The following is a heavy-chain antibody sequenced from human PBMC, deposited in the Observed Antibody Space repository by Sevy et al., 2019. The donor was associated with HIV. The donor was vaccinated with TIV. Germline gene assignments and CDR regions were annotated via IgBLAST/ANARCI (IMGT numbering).Heavy chain of an antibody. CDR1: GFTFSSYG. CDR2: IWYDGSNK. Sequence: GGSLRLSCAASGFTFSSYGMHWVRQAPGKGLEWVAVIWYDGSNKYYADSVKGRFTISRDNSKNTLYLQMNSLRAEDTAVYYCARAPRPYCSSTSCYINWFDPLGQGTLVTVSS. V-gene: IGHV3-33*01. J-gene: IGHJ5*02. D-gene: IGHD2-2*02. CDR3: ARAPRPYCSSTSCYINWFDP.